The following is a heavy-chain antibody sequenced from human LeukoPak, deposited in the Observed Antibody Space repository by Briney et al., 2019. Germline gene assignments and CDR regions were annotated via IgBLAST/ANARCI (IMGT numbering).Heavy chain of an antibody. V-gene: IGHV1-69*13. CDR3: STNYYDSSGYYVFDY. J-gene: IGHJ4*02. Sequence: GASVKVSCKASGGTFSSYAISWVRQAPGQGLEWMGGIIPIFGTANYAQKFQGRVTITADESTSTAYMELSSLRSEDTAVYYCSTNYYDSSGYYVFDYWGQGTLVTVSS. D-gene: IGHD3-22*01. CDR1: GGTFSSYA. CDR2: IIPIFGTA.